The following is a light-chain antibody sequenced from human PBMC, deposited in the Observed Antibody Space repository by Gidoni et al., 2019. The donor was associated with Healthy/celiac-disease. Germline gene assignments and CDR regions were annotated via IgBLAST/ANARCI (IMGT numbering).Light chain of an antibody. CDR2: DAS. J-gene: IGKJ2*01. Sequence: DTQITQSPSSLSASVGDRVTITCQASQDISKYLNWYQQKPEKATKLLIYDASNLETGVPSRFSGSRSGTDFTLTISSLQPEDIATYYCQQYDNLPYTVGQGTKLEIK. CDR3: QQYDNLPYT. V-gene: IGKV1-33*01. CDR1: QDISKY.